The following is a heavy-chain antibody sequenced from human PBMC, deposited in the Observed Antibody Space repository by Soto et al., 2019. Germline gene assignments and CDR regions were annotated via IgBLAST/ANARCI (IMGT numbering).Heavy chain of an antibody. V-gene: IGHV1-18*01. CDR2: ISAYNGNT. Sequence: QVQLVQSGAEVKKPGASVKVSCKASGYTFTSYGISWVRQAPGQGLEWMGWISAYNGNTNYAQKLQGRVTMTTDRTTSKAYMALRRLRSSDTAVYYCARAGGSGYCSGGSCRNLDYWGQGTLVTVSS. J-gene: IGHJ4*02. D-gene: IGHD2-15*01. CDR3: ARAGGSGYCSGGSCRNLDY. CDR1: GYTFTSYG.